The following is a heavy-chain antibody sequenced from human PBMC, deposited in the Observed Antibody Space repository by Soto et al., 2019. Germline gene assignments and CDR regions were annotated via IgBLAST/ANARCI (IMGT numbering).Heavy chain of an antibody. V-gene: IGHV2-5*02. D-gene: IGHD2-15*01. CDR3: AHKGGRGAGMDV. CDR2: IYWDGDK. J-gene: IGHJ6*02. CDR1: GFSLSTSGVG. Sequence: SDPTLVNPTQTLTVTCTFSGFSLSTSGVGVAWIRQPPGKALEWLALIYWDGDKRYSPFLKSRLTITKDTSEHQVVLTLTNVDPVDTATYYCAHKGGRGAGMDVWGQGTTVTVSS.